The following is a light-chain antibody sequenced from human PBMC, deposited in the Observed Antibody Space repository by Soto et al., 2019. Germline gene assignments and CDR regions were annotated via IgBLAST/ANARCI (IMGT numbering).Light chain of an antibody. CDR2: GAS. CDR3: QHYNSWDT. CDR1: QSIGST. J-gene: IGKJ2*01. V-gene: IGKV3-15*01. Sequence: EIVMTQSPATLSVSPGERATLSCRASQSIGSTLAWYQQKPGQAPRLVIYGASTRATGIPARFSGSGSGTEFTLSISSLQSEDFALYFCQHYNSWDTLGQGTKLEIK.